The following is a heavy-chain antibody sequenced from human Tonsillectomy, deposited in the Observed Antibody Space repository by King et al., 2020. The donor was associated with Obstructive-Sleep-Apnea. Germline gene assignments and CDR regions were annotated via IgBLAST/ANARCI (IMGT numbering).Heavy chain of an antibody. J-gene: IGHJ6*02. CDR3: ARGGGYYGSGRLYYYYYGMDV. CDR2: INHSGST. Sequence: VQLQQWGAGLLKPSETLSLTCAVYGGSFSGYYWSWIRQPPGKGLEWIGEINHSGSTNFNPSLKSRVTISVDTSKNQFSLMLSSVTAADTAVYYCARGGGYYGSGRLYYYYYGMDVWGQGTTVTVSS. V-gene: IGHV4-34*01. D-gene: IGHD3-10*01. CDR1: GGSFSGYY.